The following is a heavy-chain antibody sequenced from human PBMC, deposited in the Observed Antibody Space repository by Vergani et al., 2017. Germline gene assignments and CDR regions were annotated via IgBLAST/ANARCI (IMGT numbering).Heavy chain of an antibody. V-gene: IGHV3-48*04. D-gene: IGHD6-19*01. CDR2: ISSSSSTI. Sequence: EVQLVESGGGLVQPGGSLRLSCAASGFTFSSYSMNWVRQAPGKGLEWVSYISSSSSTIYYADSVKGRFTISRDNAKNSLYLQMNSLRAEDTAVYYCARRYSSGWYGADYYGMDVWGQGTTVTVSS. CDR1: GFTFSSYS. CDR3: ARRYSSGWYGADYYGMDV. J-gene: IGHJ6*02.